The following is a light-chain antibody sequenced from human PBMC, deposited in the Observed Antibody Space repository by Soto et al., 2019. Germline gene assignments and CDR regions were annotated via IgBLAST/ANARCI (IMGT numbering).Light chain of an antibody. CDR2: DAS. V-gene: IGKV1-5*01. J-gene: IGKJ1*01. CDR1: QSISSW. CDR3: QQYNSYLPWT. Sequence: DIQMTQSPSTLSASVGDRVTITCRASQSISSWLAWYQQKPGKAPKLLIYDASSLESGVPSRFNGSGSGTEFTLTISSLQPDDFATYYCQQYNSYLPWTFGQGTKVDIK.